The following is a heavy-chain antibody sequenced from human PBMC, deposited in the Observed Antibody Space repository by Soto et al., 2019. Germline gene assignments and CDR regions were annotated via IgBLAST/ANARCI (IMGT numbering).Heavy chain of an antibody. CDR1: GFTFSSYG. J-gene: IGHJ4*02. V-gene: IGHV3-23*01. Sequence: GSLRLSCEASGFTFSSYGMTCVRQSPGKGLEWVSAISGSGGSTFYADSLGGRFTISRDNSKNILYLEMKSLRAGDTAMYYCAKTSSASGRECPGHWGQGA. CDR3: AKTSSASGRECPGH. D-gene: IGHD6-6*01. CDR2: ISGSGGST.